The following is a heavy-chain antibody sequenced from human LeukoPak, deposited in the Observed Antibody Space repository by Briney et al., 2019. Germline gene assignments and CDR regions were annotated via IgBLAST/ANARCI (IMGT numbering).Heavy chain of an antibody. CDR1: GFTFSTYS. Sequence: GGSLRLSCAASGFTFSTYSMNWVRQAPGKGLEWVSYISSSSRTIYYADSVKGRFTISRDNAKNSLYLQMNSLRAEDTAVFYCARDRGGTDDFWSGYYTGYFDYWGQGTLVTVSS. CDR2: ISSSSRTI. J-gene: IGHJ4*02. D-gene: IGHD3-3*01. V-gene: IGHV3-48*01. CDR3: ARDRGGTDDFWSGYYTGYFDY.